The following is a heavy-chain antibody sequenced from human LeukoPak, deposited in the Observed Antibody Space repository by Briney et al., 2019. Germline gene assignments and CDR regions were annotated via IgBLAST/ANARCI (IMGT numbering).Heavy chain of an antibody. D-gene: IGHD3-9*01. CDR2: IYYSGST. CDR1: GFSVSSGNYY. Sequence: PSETLSLTCTVSGFSVSSGNYYWGWIRQPPGKGLEWVGYIYYSGSTNYNPSLKSRVTISVDTSKNQFSLKLSSVTAADTAVYYCARAATSRGPYDILTGYGYYYYGMDVWGQGTTVTVSS. V-gene: IGHV4-61*01. J-gene: IGHJ6*02. CDR3: ARAATSRGPYDILTGYGYYYYGMDV.